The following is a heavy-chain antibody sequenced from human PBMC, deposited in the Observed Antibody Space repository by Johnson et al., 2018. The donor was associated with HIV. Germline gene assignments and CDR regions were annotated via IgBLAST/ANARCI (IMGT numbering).Heavy chain of an antibody. CDR3: ARDRHSSSFDAFDI. J-gene: IGHJ3*02. V-gene: IGHV3-33*01. CDR2: IWYDGSNK. Sequence: QVQLVESGGGVVQPGRSLRLSCAASGFTFSSYGMHWVRQAPGKGLEWVAVIWYDGSNKYYADSVKGRFTISRDNSKNTLYLQMNSLRAEDTAVYYCARDRHSSSFDAFDICGQGTMVTVSS. CDR1: GFTFSSYG. D-gene: IGHD6-6*01.